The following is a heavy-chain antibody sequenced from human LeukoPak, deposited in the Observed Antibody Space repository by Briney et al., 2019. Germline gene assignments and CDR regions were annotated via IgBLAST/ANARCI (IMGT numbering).Heavy chain of an antibody. CDR1: GFTFSSYE. Sequence: PGGSLRLSCAASGFTFSSYEMNWVRQAPGKGLEWVSYISSSGGSIYYADSVKGRFTISRDNAKNSLYLQMNSLRAEDTAVYYCARVPIVVGKDGAFDYWGQGTLVTVSS. CDR3: ARVPIVVGKDGAFDY. D-gene: IGHD2-21*01. CDR2: ISSSGGSI. J-gene: IGHJ4*02. V-gene: IGHV3-48*03.